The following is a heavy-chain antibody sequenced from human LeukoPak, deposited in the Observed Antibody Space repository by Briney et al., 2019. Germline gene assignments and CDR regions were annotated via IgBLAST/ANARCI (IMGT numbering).Heavy chain of an antibody. Sequence: ASVKVSCKASGYTFTGYYMHWVRQAPGQCLEWMGRINPNSGGTNYAQKFQGRVTMTRDTFISTAYMELSRLRSDDTAVYYCARVEYSSSWYRDWGQGTLVTVSS. J-gene: IGHJ4*02. CDR2: INPNSGGT. D-gene: IGHD6-13*01. CDR3: ARVEYSSSWYRD. CDR1: GYTFTGYY. V-gene: IGHV1-2*06.